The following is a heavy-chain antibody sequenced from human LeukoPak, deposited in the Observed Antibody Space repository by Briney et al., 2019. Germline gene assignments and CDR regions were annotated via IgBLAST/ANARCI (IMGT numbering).Heavy chain of an antibody. Sequence: PGGSLRLSCEASGVTFSSYVMSWVRQAPGKGLEWVSVIYSGGSTYYADSVKGRFTISRDNSKNTLYLQMNSLRAEDTAVYYCATVFQEYFQHWGQGTLVTVSS. CDR3: ATVFQEYFQH. D-gene: IGHD1-14*01. J-gene: IGHJ1*01. CDR1: GVTFSSYV. V-gene: IGHV3-66*01. CDR2: IYSGGST.